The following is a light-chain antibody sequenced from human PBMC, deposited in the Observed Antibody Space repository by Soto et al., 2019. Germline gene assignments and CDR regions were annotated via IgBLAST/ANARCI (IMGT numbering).Light chain of an antibody. V-gene: IGLV1-40*01. J-gene: IGLJ1*01. CDR2: VNT. Sequence: QSVLTQPPSVSGAPGQRVTISCTGRSSNIGAGYDVHWYQQLPGTAPKLLIFVNTNRPSGVPDRFSGSKSGTSASLAITGLQAEDEADYYCQSYDSSLSGYVFGTGTNVTLL. CDR3: QSYDSSLSGYV. CDR1: SSNIGAGYD.